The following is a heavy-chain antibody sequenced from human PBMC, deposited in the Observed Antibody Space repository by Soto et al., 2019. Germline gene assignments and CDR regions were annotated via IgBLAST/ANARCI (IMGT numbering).Heavy chain of an antibody. Sequence: EVQLVESGGGLVQPGGSLRLSCAASGFTFSNYDMHWVRQAPGEGLQWVANINVAGNTFYPVSVKDRFTISREDAKNSFYLQINSLRADDTAVYYCTRTADFTSAFDIWGQGTMVTVSS. CDR1: GFTFSNYD. D-gene: IGHD2-21*02. V-gene: IGHV3-13*01. J-gene: IGHJ3*02. CDR2: INVAGNT. CDR3: TRTADFTSAFDI.